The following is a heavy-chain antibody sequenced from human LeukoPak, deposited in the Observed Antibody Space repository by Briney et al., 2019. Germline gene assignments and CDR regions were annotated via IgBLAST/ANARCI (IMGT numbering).Heavy chain of an antibody. V-gene: IGHV3-23*01. CDR1: GFTFSSYA. J-gene: IGHJ4*02. Sequence: PGGSLRLSCAASGFTFSSYAMSWVRQAPEKGLEWVAAISGSGGSTYYADSVKGRFTISRDNSKNTLYLQMSSLRAEDTAVYYCAKDRGELTYWGQGTLVTVSS. D-gene: IGHD1-26*01. CDR2: ISGSGGST. CDR3: AKDRGELTY.